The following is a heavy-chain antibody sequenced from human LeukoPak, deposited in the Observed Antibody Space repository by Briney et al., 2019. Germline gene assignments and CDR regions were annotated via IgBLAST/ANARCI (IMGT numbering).Heavy chain of an antibody. CDR2: INPNSGGT. J-gene: IGHJ4*02. V-gene: IGHV1-2*02. D-gene: IGHD6-25*01. CDR1: GYTFTAGYY. Sequence: ASVKVSCKASGYTFTAGYYIHWVRQAPGPGLEGMGWINPNSGGTNYAQKFQGRVTMTRDTSISTAYMELSRLGSDDTAVYYWARSKAADNWGQGTLVTVSS. CDR3: ARSKAADN.